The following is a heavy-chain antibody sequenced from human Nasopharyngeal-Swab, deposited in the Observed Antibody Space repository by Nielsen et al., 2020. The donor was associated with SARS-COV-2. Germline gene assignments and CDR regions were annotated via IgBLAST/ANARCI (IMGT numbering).Heavy chain of an antibody. V-gene: IGHV6-1*01. Sequence: SQTLSLTCAISGDSVSSNSATWNWIRQSPSRCLEWLGSTYYRSTWYNDYAVSVKSRITINSDTSKNQFSLQLNSVTPEDTAVYYCASDRRSGTSSLRFDCWGQGILVTVSS. CDR3: ASDRRSGTSSLRFDC. D-gene: IGHD6-6*01. CDR2: TYYRSTWYN. J-gene: IGHJ4*02. CDR1: GDSVSSNSAT.